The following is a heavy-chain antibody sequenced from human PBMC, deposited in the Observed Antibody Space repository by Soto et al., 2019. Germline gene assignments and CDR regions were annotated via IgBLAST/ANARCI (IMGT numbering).Heavy chain of an antibody. J-gene: IGHJ6*02. CDR3: ARDTAMFQNTYYYYYGMDV. Sequence: QVQLVQSGAEVKKPGSSVKVSCKASGGTFSSYAISWVRQAPGQGLEWMGGIIPIFGTANYAQKFKGRVTITADESTSTAYMELSSLRSEDTAVYYCARDTAMFQNTYYYYYGMDVWGQGTTVTVSS. D-gene: IGHD5-18*01. CDR2: IIPIFGTA. V-gene: IGHV1-69*12. CDR1: GGTFSSYA.